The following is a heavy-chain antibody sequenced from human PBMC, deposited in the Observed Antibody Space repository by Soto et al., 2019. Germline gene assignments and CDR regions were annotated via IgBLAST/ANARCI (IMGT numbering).Heavy chain of an antibody. J-gene: IGHJ6*02. D-gene: IGHD5-18*01. Sequence: ASVKVSCKASGGSFTYTLSWVRQAPGQGLEWMGGIIPIFGTANYAQKFQGRVTITADESTKTAYMELSTLRSEDTAVYYCARLHSHGTYGMDVWGQGTTVTVSS. CDR2: IIPIFGTA. CDR1: GGSFTYT. V-gene: IGHV1-69*13. CDR3: ARLHSHGTYGMDV.